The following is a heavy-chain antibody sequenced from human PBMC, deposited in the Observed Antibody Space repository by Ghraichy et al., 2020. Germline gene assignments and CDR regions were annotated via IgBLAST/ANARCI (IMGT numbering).Heavy chain of an antibody. Sequence: SETLSLTCTVSGGSVSSGSYYWSWIRQPPGKGLEWIGYIYYSGSTNYNPSLKSRVTISVDTSKNQFSLKLSSVTAADTAVYYCARLTQLGRYYYGSGSSITGVDYWGQGTLVTVSS. V-gene: IGHV4-61*01. D-gene: IGHD3-10*01. CDR1: GGSVSSGSYY. J-gene: IGHJ4*02. CDR3: ARLTQLGRYYYGSGSSITGVDY. CDR2: IYYSGST.